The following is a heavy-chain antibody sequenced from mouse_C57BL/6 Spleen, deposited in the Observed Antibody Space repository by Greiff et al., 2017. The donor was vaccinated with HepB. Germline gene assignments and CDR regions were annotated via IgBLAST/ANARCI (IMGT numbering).Heavy chain of an antibody. CDR3: TRNYDERFGY. CDR1: GYTFTDYE. D-gene: IGHD2-4*01. V-gene: IGHV1-15*01. CDR2: IDPETGGT. J-gene: IGHJ3*01. Sequence: QVHVKQSGAELVRPGASVTLSCKASGYTFTDYEMHWVKQTPVHGLEWIGAIDPETGGTAYNQKFKGKAILTADKSSSTAYMELRSLTSEDSAVYYCTRNYDERFGYWGQGTLGTVSA.